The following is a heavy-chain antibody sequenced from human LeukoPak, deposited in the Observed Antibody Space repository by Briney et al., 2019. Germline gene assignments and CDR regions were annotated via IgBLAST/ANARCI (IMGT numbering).Heavy chain of an antibody. J-gene: IGHJ4*02. CDR3: ARDRVGDGYNYYFDY. V-gene: IGHV1-8*02. CDR1: GYTFTSYD. Sequence: ASVKVSCKASGYTFTSYDINWVGQATGQGGEGMGWMNPNSGNTGYAQKFQGRVTMTTDTSTSTAYMELRSLRSDDTAVYYCARDRVGDGYNYYFDYWGQGTLVTVSS. CDR2: MNPNSGNT. D-gene: IGHD5-24*01.